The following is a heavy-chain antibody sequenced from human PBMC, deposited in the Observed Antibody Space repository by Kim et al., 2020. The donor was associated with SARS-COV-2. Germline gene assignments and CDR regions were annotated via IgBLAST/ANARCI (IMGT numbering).Heavy chain of an antibody. CDR1: SDSISSYY. CDR3: ARTLGGGAFDL. D-gene: IGHD3-16*01. CDR2: IYYSGST. V-gene: IGHV4-59*08. Sequence: SETLSLTCTVSSDSISSYYWSWIRQPPGKGLEWIGYIYYSGSTNYNPSLKSRVTLSVGTSKNQFSLKLNSVTAADTAVYYCARTLGGGAFDLWGQGTMVTVSS. J-gene: IGHJ3*01.